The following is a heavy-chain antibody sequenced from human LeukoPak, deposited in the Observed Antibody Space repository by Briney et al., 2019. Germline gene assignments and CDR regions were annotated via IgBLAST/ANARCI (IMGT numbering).Heavy chain of an antibody. CDR1: GGSFSGYY. CDR2: INHSGST. J-gene: IGHJ6*03. Sequence: SETLSLTCAVYGGSFSGYYWSWIRQPPGKGLEWIGEINHSGSTNYNPSLKSRVTISVDTSKNQFSLKLSSVTAADTAVYYCARGRMQRPDADYYYYMDVWGKGTTVTVSS. D-gene: IGHD6-25*01. CDR3: ARGRMQRPDADYYYYMDV. V-gene: IGHV4-34*01.